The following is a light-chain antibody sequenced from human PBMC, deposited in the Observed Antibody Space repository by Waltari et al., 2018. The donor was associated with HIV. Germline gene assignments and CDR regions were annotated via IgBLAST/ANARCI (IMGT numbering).Light chain of an antibody. J-gene: IGLJ1*01. V-gene: IGLV2-8*01. CDR1: SADIGGYDF. CDR2: EVT. CDR3: CSYAGDNMGV. Sequence: QSALTQPPSASGSPGQSVTISCAGSSADIGGYDFVSWFQQYPCTAPKLIIYEVTKRPPGVPDRFSGTKSGNTASLTVSRLQPDDEADYYCCSYAGDNMGVFGLGTRVTVL.